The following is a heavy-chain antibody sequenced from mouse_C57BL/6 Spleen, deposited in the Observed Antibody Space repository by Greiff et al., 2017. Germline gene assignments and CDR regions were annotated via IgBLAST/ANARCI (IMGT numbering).Heavy chain of an antibody. CDR3: AQGGYYGGYFDV. D-gene: IGHD2-3*01. V-gene: IGHV1-53*01. CDR2: INPSNGGT. J-gene: IGHJ1*03. Sequence: QVQLQQPGTELVKPGASVKLSCKASGYTFTSYWMHWVKQRPGQGLEWIGNINPSNGGTNYNEKFKSKATLTVDKSSSTAYMQLSSLTSEGSAVYFCAQGGYYGGYFDVWGTGTTVTVSS. CDR1: GYTFTSYW.